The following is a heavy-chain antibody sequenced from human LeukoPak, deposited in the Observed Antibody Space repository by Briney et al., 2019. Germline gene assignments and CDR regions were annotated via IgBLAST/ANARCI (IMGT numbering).Heavy chain of an antibody. V-gene: IGHV4-61*02. CDR3: ARAPIAVAARGY. Sequence: SETLSLTCTVSGGSISSGSYYWSWIRQPAGKGLEWIGRIYTSGSTNYNPSLKSRVTISVDTSKNQFSLKLSSVTAADTAVYYCARAPIAVAARGYWGQGTLVTVSS. CDR1: GGSISSGSYY. D-gene: IGHD6-19*01. J-gene: IGHJ4*02. CDR2: IYTSGST.